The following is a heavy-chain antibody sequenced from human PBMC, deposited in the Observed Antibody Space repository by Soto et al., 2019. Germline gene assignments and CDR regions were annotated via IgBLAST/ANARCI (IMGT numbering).Heavy chain of an antibody. D-gene: IGHD5-18*01. J-gene: IGHJ4*02. Sequence: SETLSLTCAVYGGSFSGYYWSWIRQPPGKGLEWIGEINHSGSTNYNPSLKSRVTISVDTSKNQFSLKLSSVTAADTAVYYCARPQTRGYSYGRKHYFDYWGQGTLVTVSS. CDR2: INHSGST. CDR3: ARPQTRGYSYGRKHYFDY. CDR1: GGSFSGYY. V-gene: IGHV4-34*01.